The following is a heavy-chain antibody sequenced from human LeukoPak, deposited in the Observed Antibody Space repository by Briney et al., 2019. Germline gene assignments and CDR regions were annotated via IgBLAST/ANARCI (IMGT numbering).Heavy chain of an antibody. CDR1: GGSISSSSYF. CDR3: ARQNGGYSGYDLSTFES. D-gene: IGHD5-12*01. Sequence: KPSETLSLTCTVSGGSISSSSYFWGWIRQPPGKGLEWIGSIYYSGDTYYNPSLKSRVTISVDTSKNQFSLKQSSVTAADTAVFYCARQNGGYSGYDLSTFESWGQGALVTVSS. J-gene: IGHJ4*02. CDR2: IYYSGDT. V-gene: IGHV4-39*01.